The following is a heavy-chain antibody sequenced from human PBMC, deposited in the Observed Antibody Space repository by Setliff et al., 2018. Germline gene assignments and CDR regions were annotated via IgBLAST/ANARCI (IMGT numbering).Heavy chain of an antibody. CDR1: GFTFDDYA. CDR3: ARDLGAEAFDI. J-gene: IGHJ3*02. V-gene: IGHV3-43D*04. CDR2: ISWDGTRT. D-gene: IGHD3-16*01. Sequence: PGESLKISCSTSGFTFDDYAMHWVRQAPGKGLEWVSLISWDGTRTNYVDSLKGRVTISRDNAKNSLYLQMNSLRAEDTAVYYCARDLGAEAFDIWGQGTMVTVSS.